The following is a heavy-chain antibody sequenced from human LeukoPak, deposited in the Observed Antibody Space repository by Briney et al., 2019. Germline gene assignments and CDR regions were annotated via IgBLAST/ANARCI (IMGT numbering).Heavy chain of an antibody. CDR3: ARGPSLLAAAGTSGRAFDI. CDR2: INHSGST. V-gene: IGHV4-34*01. J-gene: IGHJ3*02. D-gene: IGHD6-13*01. Sequence: SETLSLTCAVYGGSFSGYYWSWIRQPPGKGLEWIGEINHSGSTNYNPSLKSRVTISVDTSKNQFSLKLSSVTAADTAVYYCARGPSLLAAAGTSGRAFDIWGQGTMVTVSS. CDR1: GGSFSGYY.